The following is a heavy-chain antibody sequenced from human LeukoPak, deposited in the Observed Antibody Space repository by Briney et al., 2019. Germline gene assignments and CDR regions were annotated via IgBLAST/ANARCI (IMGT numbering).Heavy chain of an antibody. Sequence: ASVKVSCKASGYTFTSYGISWVRQAPGQGLEWMGWISAYNGNTNYAQKLQGRVTMTTDTSTSTAYMELRSLRSDDTAVYYCAVQGGLNWLSPFDYWGKGTLVTVSS. J-gene: IGHJ4*02. CDR3: AVQGGLNWLSPFDY. V-gene: IGHV1-18*01. CDR1: GYTFTSYG. D-gene: IGHD3-9*01. CDR2: ISAYNGNT.